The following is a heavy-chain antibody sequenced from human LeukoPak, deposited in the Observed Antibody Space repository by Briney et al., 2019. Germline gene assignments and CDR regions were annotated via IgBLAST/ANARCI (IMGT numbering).Heavy chain of an antibody. CDR1: GYTFTGYY. D-gene: IGHD3-9*01. Sequence: ASVKVSCKASGYTFTGYYLHWVRQAPGQGLEWMGWISAYNGNTNYAQKLQGRVTMTTDTSTSTAYMELRSLRSDDTAVYYCARGVDYDILTGYSPYYYYYYMDVWGKGTTVTISS. CDR3: ARGVDYDILTGYSPYYYYYYMDV. V-gene: IGHV1-18*04. J-gene: IGHJ6*03. CDR2: ISAYNGNT.